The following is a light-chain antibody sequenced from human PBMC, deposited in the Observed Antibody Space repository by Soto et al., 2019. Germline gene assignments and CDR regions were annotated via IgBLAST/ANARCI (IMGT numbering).Light chain of an antibody. CDR3: AAWDDSLNGVV. CDR2: SNI. J-gene: IGLJ2*01. Sequence: QSVLTQPPSASGTPGQRVTISCSGSSSNIGSNSVSWYQELPGTAPKLLIYSNIQRPSGVPDRFSGSKSGTSASLAISGLQSEDEADYYCAAWDDSLNGVVFGGGTKLTVL. V-gene: IGLV1-44*01. CDR1: SSNIGSNS.